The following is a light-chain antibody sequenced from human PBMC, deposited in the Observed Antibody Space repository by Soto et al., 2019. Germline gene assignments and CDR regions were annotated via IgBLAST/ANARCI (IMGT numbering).Light chain of an antibody. CDR2: GAS. CDR3: QQYGISPPCT. Sequence: EIVLTQSPGTLSLSPGERATLSCRASQSFSSSYLAWYQQNPGQAPRLLIYGASSRATGIPDRFSGSGSGTDITLTISRLEPEDFAVYYCQQYGISPPCTFGKGTTLEIK. CDR1: QSFSSSY. J-gene: IGKJ2*02. V-gene: IGKV3-20*01.